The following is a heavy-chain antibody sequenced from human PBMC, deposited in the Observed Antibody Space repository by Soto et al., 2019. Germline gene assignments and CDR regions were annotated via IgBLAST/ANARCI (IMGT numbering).Heavy chain of an antibody. CDR1: GGSISSGDYY. CDR3: DRLGEAAAGRFDY. J-gene: IGHJ4*02. D-gene: IGHD6-13*01. V-gene: IGHV4-30-4*01. CDR2: IYYSGST. Sequence: SETLSLTCTVSGGSISSGDYYWSWIRQPPGKGLEWIGYIYYSGSTYYNPSLKSRVTISVDTSKNQFSLKLSSVTAADTAVYYSDRLGEAAAGRFDYWGQGTLVTVSS.